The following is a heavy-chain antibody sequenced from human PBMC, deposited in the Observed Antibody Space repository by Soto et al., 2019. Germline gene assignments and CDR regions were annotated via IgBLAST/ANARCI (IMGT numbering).Heavy chain of an antibody. CDR3: ASLGNYYDSSGYLDY. J-gene: IGHJ4*02. V-gene: IGHV4-59*01. D-gene: IGHD3-22*01. CDR1: GGSISSYY. Sequence: SETLSLTCTVSGGSISSYYWSWIRQPPGKGLEWIGYIYYSGSTNYNPSLKSRVTISVDTSKNQFSLKLSSVTAADTAVYYCASLGNYYDSSGYLDYWGQGTLVTVSS. CDR2: IYYSGST.